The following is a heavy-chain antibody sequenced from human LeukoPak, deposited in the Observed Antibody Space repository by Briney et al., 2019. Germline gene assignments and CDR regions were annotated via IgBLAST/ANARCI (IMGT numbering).Heavy chain of an antibody. V-gene: IGHV3-23*01. CDR1: GFTFSSYA. CDR3: AKDLSCGGDCYVSDY. D-gene: IGHD2-21*02. Sequence: GGSLRLSCAASGFTFSSYAMSWVRQAPGKGLEWVSAISGSGVSTYYADSVKGRFTISRDNSKNTLYLQMNSLRAEDTAVYYCAKDLSCGGDCYVSDYWGQGTLVTVSS. J-gene: IGHJ4*02. CDR2: ISGSGVST.